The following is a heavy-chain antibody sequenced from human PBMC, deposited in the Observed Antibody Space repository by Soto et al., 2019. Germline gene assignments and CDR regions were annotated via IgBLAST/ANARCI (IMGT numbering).Heavy chain of an antibody. J-gene: IGHJ4*02. CDR2: IYHSGST. V-gene: IGHV4-30-2*01. CDR1: GGSISSGCYS. CDR3: AREGGELGSGWYDY. D-gene: IGHD6-19*01. Sequence: PSETQSLTSAVSGGSISSGCYSWSWLRQPPGKGLEWIGYIYHSGSTYYNPSLKSRVTITVDTSKNQFSLRLSSVTAADTAVYYCAREGGELGSGWYDYWGQGTLVTVSS.